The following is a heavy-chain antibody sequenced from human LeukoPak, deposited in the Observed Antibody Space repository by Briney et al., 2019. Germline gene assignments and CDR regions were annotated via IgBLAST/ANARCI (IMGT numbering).Heavy chain of an antibody. V-gene: IGHV3-21*01. J-gene: IGHJ4*02. CDR1: GFTFSSYS. D-gene: IGHD2-15*01. Sequence: GGSLRLSCAASGFTFSSYSMNWVRQAPGKGLEWVSSISSSSSYIFHADSVKGRFTIPRDNAKNSLYLQMNSLRAEDTAVYYCARGGRYCTSDNCYIAFDYWGQGTLVTVSS. CDR2: ISSSSSYI. CDR3: ARGGRYCTSDNCYIAFDY.